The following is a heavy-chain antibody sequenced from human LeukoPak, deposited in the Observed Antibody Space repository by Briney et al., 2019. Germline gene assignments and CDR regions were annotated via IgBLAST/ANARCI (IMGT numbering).Heavy chain of an antibody. CDR2: IYDSGST. D-gene: IGHD3-22*01. J-gene: IGHJ4*02. Sequence: SETLSLTCTVSGGSISTYYWSWIRQPPGKGLEWIGYIYDSGSTNYNPSLKSRVTISVDTSKNQFSLKLSSVTAADTAVYCCARDPSGYFNYWGQGTLVTVSS. V-gene: IGHV4-59*01. CDR1: GGSISTYY. CDR3: ARDPSGYFNY.